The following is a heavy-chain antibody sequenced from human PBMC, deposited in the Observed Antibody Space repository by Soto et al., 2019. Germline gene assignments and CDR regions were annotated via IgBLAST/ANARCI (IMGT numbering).Heavy chain of an antibody. J-gene: IGHJ4*02. V-gene: IGHV3-48*03. Sequence: GGSLRLSCAASGFTFSSYEMNWVRQAPGKGLEWVSYISSSGSTIYYADSVKGRFTISRDNAKNSLYLQMNSLRAEDTAVYYCARVGDDSSGWYGKVYHFDYWGQGALVTVSS. CDR2: ISSSGSTI. D-gene: IGHD6-19*01. CDR3: ARVGDDSSGWYGKVYHFDY. CDR1: GFTFSSYE.